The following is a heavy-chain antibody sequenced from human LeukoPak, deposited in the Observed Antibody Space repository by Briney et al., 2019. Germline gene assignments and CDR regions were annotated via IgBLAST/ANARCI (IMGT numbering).Heavy chain of an antibody. Sequence: PSETLSLTCTVSGGSVSSGSYYWSWIRQSPGKGLEWIGYGYYSGSTSYNPSLKSRVIISVDTSKNQFSLKLSSVTAADTAVYYCARVSGNSVYWGQGTLVTVSS. V-gene: IGHV4-61*01. CDR3: ARVSGNSVY. CDR1: GGSVSSGSYY. CDR2: GYYSGST. D-gene: IGHD4-23*01. J-gene: IGHJ4*02.